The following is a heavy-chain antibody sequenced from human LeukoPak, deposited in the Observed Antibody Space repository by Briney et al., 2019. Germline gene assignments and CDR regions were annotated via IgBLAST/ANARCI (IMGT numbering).Heavy chain of an antibody. D-gene: IGHD5-18*01. V-gene: IGHV4-39*01. CDR3: ARRRRRGVQLFDY. CDR1: GGSISSSSYY. J-gene: IGHJ4*02. CDR2: TYYSGST. Sequence: SSETLSLTCTVCGGSISSSSYYWGWIRQPPGKGLAWIGSTYYSGSTYYNPSLKSRVTISVDTSKNQFSLKLSSVTAADTAVYYCARRRRRGVQLFDYWGQGTLVTVSS.